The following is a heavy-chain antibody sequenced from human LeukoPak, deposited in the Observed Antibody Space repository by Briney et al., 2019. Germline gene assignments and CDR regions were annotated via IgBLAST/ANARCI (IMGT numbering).Heavy chain of an antibody. Sequence: GRSLRLSCAASGFTFRSYAMNWVRQAPGKGLEWVSTYSAGGGSTSYADSVKGRFTISRDNSKNTLYLQMNSLRAEDTAVYYCAESQSGSCSGGSCSCDYWGQGTLVTVSS. CDR1: GFTFRSYA. V-gene: IGHV3-23*01. CDR3: AESQSGSCSGGSCSCDY. CDR2: YSAGGGST. D-gene: IGHD2-15*01. J-gene: IGHJ4*02.